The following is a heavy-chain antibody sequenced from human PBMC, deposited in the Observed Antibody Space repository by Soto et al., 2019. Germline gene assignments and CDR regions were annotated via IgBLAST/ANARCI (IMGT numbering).Heavy chain of an antibody. D-gene: IGHD7-27*01. J-gene: IGHJ2*01. V-gene: IGHV3-23*01. Sequence: GGSLRLSCIASGFIFGDYAMIWFRQAPGKGLGWVSAISSSGGSTFYADSVKGRFTISRDNSKNTLYLQMDSLSADDTAVYFCAKKGSPSGDHSNWYFDLWGRGTLVTVSS. CDR3: AKKGSPSGDHSNWYFDL. CDR2: ISSSGGST. CDR1: GFIFGDYA.